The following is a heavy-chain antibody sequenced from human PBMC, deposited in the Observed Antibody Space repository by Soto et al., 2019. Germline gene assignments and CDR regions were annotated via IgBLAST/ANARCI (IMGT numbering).Heavy chain of an antibody. Sequence: DVQLLESGGGLVQPGGSLRLSCAASGFTFNTYAMGWVRQAPGKGLEWVSGISSGGGATYYADPVRGRFTISRDNSKNTLYLQMNSLRAEDTAVYYCAKGWGRMSCYDYWGQGTLVTISS. J-gene: IGHJ4*02. CDR1: GFTFNTYA. V-gene: IGHV3-23*01. D-gene: IGHD2-15*01. CDR2: ISSGGGAT. CDR3: AKGWGRMSCYDY.